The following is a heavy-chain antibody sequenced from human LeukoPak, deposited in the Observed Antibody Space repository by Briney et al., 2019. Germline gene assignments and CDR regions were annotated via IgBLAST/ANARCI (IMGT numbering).Heavy chain of an antibody. CDR1: GGSISSYY. J-gene: IGHJ4*02. D-gene: IGHD4-17*01. CDR2: IYYSGST. V-gene: IGHV4-59*08. CDR3: ARGETPYGDHVLFDY. Sequence: SETLSLTCTVSGGSISSYYWSWIRQPPGKGLEWIGYIYYSGSTNYNPSLKSRVTISVDTFKNQFSLKLSSVTAADTAVYYCARGETPYGDHVLFDYWGQGTLVTVSS.